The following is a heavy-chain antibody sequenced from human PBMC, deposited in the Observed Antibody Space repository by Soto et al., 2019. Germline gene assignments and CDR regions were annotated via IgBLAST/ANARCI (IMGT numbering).Heavy chain of an antibody. V-gene: IGHV3-30-3*01. D-gene: IGHD3-9*01. J-gene: IGHJ6*02. Sequence: PGGALRLSRAGSGWTFRSCAMHWGRQAPAKGLEWVAVISYDGSKKYYADSVKGRFSISRDNSKNTLYLQMNSLRAEDTAVYYCARDLVSGTSLMDVWGQGTTVTVSS. CDR1: GWTFRSCA. CDR3: ARDLVSGTSLMDV. CDR2: ISYDGSKK.